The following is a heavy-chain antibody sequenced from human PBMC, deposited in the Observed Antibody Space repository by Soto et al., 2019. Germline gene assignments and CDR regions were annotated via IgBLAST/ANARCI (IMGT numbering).Heavy chain of an antibody. CDR2: ISSSGSTI. D-gene: IGHD4-17*01. V-gene: IGHV3-48*03. J-gene: IGHJ3*02. CDR3: ARAMTTVTKTPHDAFDI. Sequence: EVQLVESGGGLVQPGGSLRLSCAASGFTFSSYEMNWVRQAPGKGLEWVSYISSSGSTIYYADSVKGRFTISRDNAKNSLYLQMNSLRAEDTAVYYCARAMTTVTKTPHDAFDIWGQGTMVTVSS. CDR1: GFTFSSYE.